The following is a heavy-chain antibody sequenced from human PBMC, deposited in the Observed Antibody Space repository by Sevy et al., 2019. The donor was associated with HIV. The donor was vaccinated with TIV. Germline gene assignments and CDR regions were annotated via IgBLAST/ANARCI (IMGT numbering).Heavy chain of an antibody. D-gene: IGHD5-12*01. V-gene: IGHV3-15*01. CDR3: ITDPGYSGYDEEVINYYYYGMDV. CDR2: IKSKIDGGTT. J-gene: IGHJ6*02. Sequence: GGSLRLSCAASGFTFSNAWMSWVRQAPGKGLEWVGRIKSKIDGGTTDYAAPVKGRFIISRDDSKNTLYLQMSSLKREDTAVYYCITDPGYSGYDEEVINYYYYGMDVWGQGTTVTVSS. CDR1: GFTFSNAW.